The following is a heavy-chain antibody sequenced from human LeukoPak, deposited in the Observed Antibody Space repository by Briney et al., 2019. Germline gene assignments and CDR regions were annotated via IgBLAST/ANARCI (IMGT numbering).Heavy chain of an antibody. D-gene: IGHD3-16*01. CDR2: IYHGDYAT. Sequence: HGASLKISCDGSGSPFTSHWIVGVRPVPGEGHEWMGFIYHGDYATRYSPSFQGQVTFSADNSISTAYLQWSSLKASDTAIYYCAIRTSYYGWDFDYWGQGTLVSVSS. V-gene: IGHV5-51*01. CDR3: AIRTSYYGWDFDY. CDR1: GSPFTSHW. J-gene: IGHJ4*02.